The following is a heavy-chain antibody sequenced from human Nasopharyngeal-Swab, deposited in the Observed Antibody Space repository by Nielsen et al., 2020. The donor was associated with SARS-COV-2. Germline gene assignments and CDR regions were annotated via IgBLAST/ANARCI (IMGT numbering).Heavy chain of an antibody. D-gene: IGHD6-19*01. J-gene: IGHJ4*02. CDR2: VTIGGITT. Sequence: GESLKISCAASGFNLNNYAMTWIRQPPGKGLEWVSTVTIGGITTYYADSVRGRFTISRDDSKATLYLQMINLRAEDTAVYYCANPWGSGWFYSDSWGQGTLVTVSS. CDR3: ANPWGSGWFYSDS. CDR1: GFNLNNYA. V-gene: IGHV3-23*01.